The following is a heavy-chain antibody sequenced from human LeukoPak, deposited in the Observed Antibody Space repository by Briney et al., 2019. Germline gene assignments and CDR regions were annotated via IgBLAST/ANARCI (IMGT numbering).Heavy chain of an antibody. CDR3: AIYSSGWYAQYAFDI. D-gene: IGHD6-19*01. Sequence: SVKVSCKASGGTFSSYAISWVRQAPGQGLEWMGRIIPILGIANYAQKFQGRVTITADKSTGTAYMELSSLRSEDTAVYYCAIYSSGWYAQYAFDIWGQGTMVTVSS. CDR1: GGTFSSYA. J-gene: IGHJ3*02. CDR2: IIPILGIA. V-gene: IGHV1-69*04.